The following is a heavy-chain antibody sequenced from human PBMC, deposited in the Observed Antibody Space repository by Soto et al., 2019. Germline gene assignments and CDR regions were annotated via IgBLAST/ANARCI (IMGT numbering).Heavy chain of an antibody. CDR1: GYTFTDYG. CDR3: ARDREYYYDSSGNYYYRYGLDV. Sequence: QVQLVESGAEVKKPGASVKVSCKASGYTFTDYGISWVRQAPGQGLEWMGWISGYNGNTKYAQKFQGRVTMTTDTPTNTAYMEMRSLRSDDTAVDYCARDREYYYDSSGNYYYRYGLDVWGQGTTVTVS. V-gene: IGHV1-18*04. D-gene: IGHD3-22*01. CDR2: ISGYNGNT. J-gene: IGHJ6*02.